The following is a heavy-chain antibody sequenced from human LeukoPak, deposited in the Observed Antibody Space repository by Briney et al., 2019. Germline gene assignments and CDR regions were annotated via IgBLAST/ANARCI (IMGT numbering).Heavy chain of an antibody. D-gene: IGHD6-13*01. CDR2: ISGSGGST. V-gene: IGHV3-23*01. CDR1: GFTFSSYA. J-gene: IGHJ4*02. Sequence: GGSLRLSCSASGFTFSSYAMSWVRQAPGKGLEWVSAISGSGGSTYYADSLKGRFTISRDNSKNTLYLQMNSLRVEDTAVYYCAKDPPSRSIAAAGDYWGQGTLVTVSS. CDR3: AKDPPSRSIAAAGDY.